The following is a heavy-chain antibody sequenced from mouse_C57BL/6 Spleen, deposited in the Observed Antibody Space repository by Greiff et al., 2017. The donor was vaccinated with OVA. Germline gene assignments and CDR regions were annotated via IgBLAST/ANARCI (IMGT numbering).Heavy chain of an antibody. J-gene: IGHJ4*01. V-gene: IGHV3-6*01. Sequence: EVKLQESGPGLVKPSQSLSLTCSVTGYSITSGYYWNWIRQFPGNKLEWMGYISYDGSNNYNPSLKNRISITRDTSKNQFFLKLNSVTTEDTATYYCARGVYDGYYVYAMDYWGQGTSVTVSS. CDR3: ARGVYDGYYVYAMDY. CDR1: GYSITSGYY. CDR2: ISYDGSN. D-gene: IGHD2-3*01.